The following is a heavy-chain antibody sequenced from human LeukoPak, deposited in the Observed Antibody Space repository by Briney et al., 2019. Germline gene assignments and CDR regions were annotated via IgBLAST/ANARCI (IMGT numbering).Heavy chain of an antibody. Sequence: GESLKISCKGSGYSFTSYWIGWVRQMPGKGLEWMGIIYPGDSDTRYSPSFQGQVTISADKSISTAYLQWSSLKASDTAMYYCARSPRVEWIFASGAFDIWGQGTMVTVSS. CDR1: GYSFTSYW. J-gene: IGHJ3*02. CDR3: ARSPRVEWIFASGAFDI. CDR2: IYPGDSDT. D-gene: IGHD3-3*01. V-gene: IGHV5-51*01.